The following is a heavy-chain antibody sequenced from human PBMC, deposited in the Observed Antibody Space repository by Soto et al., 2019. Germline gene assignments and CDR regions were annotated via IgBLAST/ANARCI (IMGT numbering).Heavy chain of an antibody. CDR2: TYYRSRWYN. Sequence: PSQTLSLTCAISGDSVSSNSAAWNWIRLSPSRSLERLARTYYRSRWYNDYAVSVRSRITVNADTSKNQFSLQLTSVTPEDTAIYYCAGTTSHHWLYMDVWGRGTTVTVSS. D-gene: IGHD1-1*01. V-gene: IGHV6-1*01. CDR3: AGTTSHHWLYMDV. CDR1: GDSVSSNSAA. J-gene: IGHJ6*03.